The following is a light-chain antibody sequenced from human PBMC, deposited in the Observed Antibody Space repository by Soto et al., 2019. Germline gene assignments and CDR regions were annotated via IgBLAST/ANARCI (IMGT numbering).Light chain of an antibody. J-gene: IGKJ1*01. CDR1: QYINTR. CDR2: QTY. Sequence: EIVLTQSPATLSSFPGDRVTLSCRASQYINTRLAWYQHRPGQAPRLLIYQTYIRAAGIQARFSASGTGTDFTLTIRDVQPEDSAVYYCNQRQSWPRTVGQGTKVDIK. CDR3: NQRQSWPRT. V-gene: IGKV3-11*01.